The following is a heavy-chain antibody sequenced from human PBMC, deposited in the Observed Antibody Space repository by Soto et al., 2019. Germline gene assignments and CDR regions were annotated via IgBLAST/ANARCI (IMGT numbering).Heavy chain of an antibody. CDR2: IRSKANSYAA. CDR1: GFTFSGSA. J-gene: IGHJ6*02. V-gene: IGHV3-73*01. CDR3: TSPEYSSSSAYYYYGMDV. Sequence: GGSLRLSCAASGFTFSGSAMHWVRQASGKGLEWVGRIRSKANSYAAAYAASVKGRFTISRDDSKNTAYLQMNSLKTEDTAVYYCTSPEYSSSSAYYYYGMDVWGQGTTVTVSS. D-gene: IGHD6-6*01.